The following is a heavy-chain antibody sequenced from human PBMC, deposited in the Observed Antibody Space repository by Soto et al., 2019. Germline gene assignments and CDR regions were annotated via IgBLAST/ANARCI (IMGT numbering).Heavy chain of an antibody. Sequence: GGSLRLSCAASGFTLSSYEMNWVRQAPGKGLEWVSYISSSGGTIYYADSVKGRFTISRDNAKNSLYLQMNSLRAEDTAVYYCARGPGSAYYYFDSWCQGTLVTVST. CDR1: GFTLSSYE. V-gene: IGHV3-48*03. CDR2: ISSSGGTI. J-gene: IGHJ4*02. D-gene: IGHD3-22*01. CDR3: ARGPGSAYYYFDS.